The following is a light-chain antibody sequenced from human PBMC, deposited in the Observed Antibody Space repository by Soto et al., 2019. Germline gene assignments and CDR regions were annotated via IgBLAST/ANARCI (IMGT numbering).Light chain of an antibody. J-gene: IGKJ1*01. CDR1: QSVSSD. Sequence: EILLSQSPATLSLSPGARATLSCRASQSVSSDLAWYQHKPGQPPRLLIYDASNRATGIPARFSGSGSGTDFTLTISSLEPEDFAVYYCQQRSNWPQVTFGQGTKVEIK. V-gene: IGKV3-11*01. CDR3: QQRSNWPQVT. CDR2: DAS.